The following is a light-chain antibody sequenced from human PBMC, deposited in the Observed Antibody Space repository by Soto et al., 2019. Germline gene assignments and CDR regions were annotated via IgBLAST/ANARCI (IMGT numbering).Light chain of an antibody. J-gene: IGLJ1*01. V-gene: IGLV1-47*01. CDR2: RND. CDR1: NSRSGSNY. Sequence: QSVLPQPPSASGTPGQRVTISCSTSNSRSGSNYVYWYQQLPGTAPKPLIYRNDQRPSGVPDRFSGSKSGTSASLAISGLRSEDEADYYCAKWDDSLRVYVFGTGTKVTVL. CDR3: AKWDDSLRVYV.